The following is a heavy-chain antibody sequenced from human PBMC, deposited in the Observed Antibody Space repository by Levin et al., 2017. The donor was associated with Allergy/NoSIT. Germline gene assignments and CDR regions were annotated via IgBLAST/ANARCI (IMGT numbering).Heavy chain of an antibody. J-gene: IGHJ6*02. CDR3: AKDTTLTILGPMDV. Sequence: GGSLRLSCAASGFTFDDYAMHWVRQAPGKGLEWVSGISWNSGSIGYADSVKGRFTISRDNAKNSLYLQMNSLRAEDTALYYCAKDTTLTILGPMDVWGQGTTVTVSS. V-gene: IGHV3-9*01. CDR1: GFTFDDYA. CDR2: ISWNSGSI. D-gene: IGHD3-3*01.